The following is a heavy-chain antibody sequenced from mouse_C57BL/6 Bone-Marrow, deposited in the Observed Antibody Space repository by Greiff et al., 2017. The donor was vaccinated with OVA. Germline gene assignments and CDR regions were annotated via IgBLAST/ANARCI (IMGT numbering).Heavy chain of an antibody. CDR3: TRLVTTVVDYYAMDY. J-gene: IGHJ4*01. V-gene: IGHV1-5*01. Sequence: VQLKESGTVLARPGASVKMSCKTSGYTFTSYWMHWVKQRPGQGLEWIGAIYPGNSDTSSNQKFKGKAKLTAVTAASTAYMELSSLTNEDSAVYYCTRLVTTVVDYYAMDYWGQGTSVTVSS. CDR2: IYPGNSDT. CDR1: GYTFTSYW. D-gene: IGHD1-1*01.